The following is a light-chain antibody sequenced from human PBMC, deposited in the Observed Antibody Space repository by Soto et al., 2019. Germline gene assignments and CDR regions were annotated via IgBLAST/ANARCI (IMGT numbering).Light chain of an antibody. Sequence: DIQITQSPSSLSASLGDRVTITCRASQGISVYLAWFQQKPGKVPKLLIYAASTLQSGVPSRFSGSGSGTDFTLTISLLLPEYVANYYCQKYNSAPFTFGGGTKVEIK. CDR3: QKYNSAPFT. CDR2: AAS. CDR1: QGISVY. V-gene: IGKV1-27*01. J-gene: IGKJ4*01.